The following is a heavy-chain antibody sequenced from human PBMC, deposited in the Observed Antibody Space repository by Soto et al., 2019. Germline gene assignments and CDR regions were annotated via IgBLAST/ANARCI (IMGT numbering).Heavy chain of an antibody. CDR1: GGSFMGSY. CDR3: ARGRSGVLVDY. V-gene: IGHV4-34*01. Sequence: QVQLQQWGAGLLKPSETLSPTCPAYGGSFMGSYWNWIPHPPGKGLEWIGEINHRGTTDYNPSLKSRVTISVDTSKNQFSLKLNSVTAADTAVYYCARGRSGVLVDYWGQGTLVTVSS. D-gene: IGHD3-3*01. CDR2: INHRGTT. J-gene: IGHJ4*02.